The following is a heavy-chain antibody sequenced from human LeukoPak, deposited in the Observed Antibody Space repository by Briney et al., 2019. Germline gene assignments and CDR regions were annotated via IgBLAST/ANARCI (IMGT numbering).Heavy chain of an antibody. CDR3: TKGRGGGTAYCFDY. Sequence: GRSLRLSCAASGFTSDDYAMHWVRQAPGRGLEWVSGISWNSGSIGYADSVKGRFTIFRDDAKNSLYLQMNSLRAEGTAFYYCTKGRGGGTAYCFDYWGQGILVTVSP. CDR2: ISWNSGSI. D-gene: IGHD1-26*01. J-gene: IGHJ4*02. V-gene: IGHV3-9*02. CDR1: GFTSDDYA.